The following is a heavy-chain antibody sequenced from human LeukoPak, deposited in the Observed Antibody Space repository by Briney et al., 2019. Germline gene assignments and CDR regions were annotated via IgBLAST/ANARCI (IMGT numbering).Heavy chain of an antibody. CDR2: INPNSGGT. D-gene: IGHD2-2*01. V-gene: IGHV1-2*02. CDR1: GYTFTGYY. Sequence: ASVKVSCKASGYTFTGYYMHWVRQAPGQGLEWMGWINPNSGGTNYAQKFQGRVTMTRDTSISTAYMELSRLRSDDTAVYYCARGVPAAVLGWYDPWGQGTLVTVSS. CDR3: ARGVPAAVLGWYDP. J-gene: IGHJ5*02.